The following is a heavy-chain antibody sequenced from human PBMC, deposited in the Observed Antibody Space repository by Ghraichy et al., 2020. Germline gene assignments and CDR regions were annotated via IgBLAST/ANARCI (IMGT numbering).Heavy chain of an antibody. CDR2: ISYDGSNK. CDR3: AKDKSPQGTFFDY. D-gene: IGHD2/OR15-2a*01. J-gene: IGHJ4*02. V-gene: IGHV3-30*18. Sequence: GGSLRLSCAASGFTFSSYGMHWVRQAPGKGLEWVAVISYDGSNKYYADSVKGRFTISRDNSKNTLYLQMNSLRAEDTAVYYCAKDKSPQGTFFDYWGQGTLVTVSS. CDR1: GFTFSSYG.